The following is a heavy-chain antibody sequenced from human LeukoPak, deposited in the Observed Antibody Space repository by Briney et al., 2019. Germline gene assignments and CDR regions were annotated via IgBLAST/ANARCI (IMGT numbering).Heavy chain of an antibody. CDR1: GGSFSGYY. CDR2: INHSGST. V-gene: IGHV4-34*01. Sequence: PSETLSLTCAVYGGSFSGYYRSWIRQPPGKGLEWIGEINHSGSTNYNPSLKSRVTISVDTSKNQFSLKLSSVTAADTAVYYCASAGASNLSPFDIWGQGTMVTVSS. J-gene: IGHJ3*02. CDR3: ASAGASNLSPFDI.